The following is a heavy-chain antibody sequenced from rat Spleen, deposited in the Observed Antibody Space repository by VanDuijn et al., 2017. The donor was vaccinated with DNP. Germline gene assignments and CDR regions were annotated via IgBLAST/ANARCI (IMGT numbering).Heavy chain of an antibody. D-gene: IGHD1-11*01. CDR3: AKWHNYGGWGDYLGY. Sequence: EVKLVESGGGLVQPGRSLKLSCTASGFNFNDYWMGWVRQAPGKGLEWIGQFNKDSSTINYNPSLKEKITISRDNAQNTLNLQMSKLGSDDKTIYYCAKWHNYGGWGDYLGYWGQGGMVTVSS. CDR1: GFNFNDYW. CDR2: FNKDSSTI. V-gene: IGHV4-2*01. J-gene: IGHJ2*01.